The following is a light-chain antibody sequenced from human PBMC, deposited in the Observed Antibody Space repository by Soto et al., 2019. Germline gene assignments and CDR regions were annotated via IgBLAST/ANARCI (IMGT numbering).Light chain of an antibody. V-gene: IGLV2-8*01. CDR1: SSDVGGYNY. J-gene: IGLJ1*01. CDR2: EVN. Sequence: QSVLTQPPSASGSPGQSVTISCTGTSSDVGGYNYVSWYQQHPGKAPKLMIYEVNKRPSGVPDRFSGSKSGNTASLTVSGFQAEDEVYYYCSSYAGSNNFGVFGTGTKVTVL. CDR3: SSYAGSNNFGV.